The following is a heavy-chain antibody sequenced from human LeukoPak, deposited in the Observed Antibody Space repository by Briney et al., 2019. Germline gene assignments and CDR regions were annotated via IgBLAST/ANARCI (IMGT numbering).Heavy chain of an antibody. V-gene: IGHV4-4*08. D-gene: IGHD3-10*01. CDR2: IHTRGST. CDR3: AREGFLWFGELFIDY. CDR1: GASINNYY. Sequence: PTETLSLTCTVSGASINNYYWSWIRQPPGKGLEWIGYIHTRGSTNYNPSLKSRVTISLDTSKSQFSLKLSSVTAADTAVYYCAREGFLWFGELFIDYWGQGTLVTVSS. J-gene: IGHJ4*02.